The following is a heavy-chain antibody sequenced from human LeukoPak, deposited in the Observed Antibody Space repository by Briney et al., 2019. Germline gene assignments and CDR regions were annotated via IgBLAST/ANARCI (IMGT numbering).Heavy chain of an antibody. J-gene: IGHJ4*02. CDR3: AKGIPSSIAAPGH. D-gene: IGHD6-6*01. CDR1: GFTFSSYA. Sequence: GGSLRLSCAASGFTFSSYAMSWVRQAPGKGLEWVSAISGSGGSTYYADSAKGRFTISRDNSKNTLYMQMNSLRAEDTAVYYCAKGIPSSIAAPGHWGQGTLVTVSS. V-gene: IGHV3-23*01. CDR2: ISGSGGST.